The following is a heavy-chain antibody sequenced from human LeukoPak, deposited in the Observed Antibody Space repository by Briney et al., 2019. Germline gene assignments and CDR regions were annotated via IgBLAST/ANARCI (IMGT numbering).Heavy chain of an antibody. CDR2: INPNSAGT. D-gene: IGHD6-19*01. CDR1: GYTFTGYY. Sequence: ASVKVSCKASGYTFTGYYIHWVRQAPGQGLEWMGWINPNSAGTHYAQKFQGRVTMTRDTSISTAYMELSRLRSDDTAVYYCARVDGSVWPTGEFDYWGQGTLVTVSS. J-gene: IGHJ4*02. CDR3: ARVDGSVWPTGEFDY. V-gene: IGHV1-2*02.